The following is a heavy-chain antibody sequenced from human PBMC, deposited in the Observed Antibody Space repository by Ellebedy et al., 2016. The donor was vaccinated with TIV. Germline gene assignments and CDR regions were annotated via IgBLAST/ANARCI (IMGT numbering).Heavy chain of an antibody. Sequence: PGGSLRLSCAASGFTFNIYWMHWVRQTPGKGLVWVSRLNSDGSNAVYADSVRGRFTISRDNAKNTLYLQMNSLRAEDTAVYYCARSRYCSSGDCYALGYWGQGTLVTVSS. CDR3: ARSRYCSSGDCYALGY. D-gene: IGHD2-15*01. V-gene: IGHV3-74*01. J-gene: IGHJ4*02. CDR2: LNSDGSNA. CDR1: GFTFNIYW.